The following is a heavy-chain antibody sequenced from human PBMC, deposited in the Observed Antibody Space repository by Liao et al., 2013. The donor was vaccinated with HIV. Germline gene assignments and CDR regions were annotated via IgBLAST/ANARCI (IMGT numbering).Heavy chain of an antibody. CDR1: GGSMSSYY. CDR2: MYYTSVSA. CDR3: AAIRRGVLITNFDS. V-gene: IGHV4-59*01. J-gene: IGHJ4*02. D-gene: IGHD3-10*01. Sequence: QVQLQESGPGLVKPSETLSLTCAVSGGSMSSYYWSWIRQPPGKGLEWIAYMYYTSVSANTYPSLESRVTMSIDTSENQFSLKLRSVTAADTAVYFCAAIRRGVLITNFDSWGQGILVTVSS.